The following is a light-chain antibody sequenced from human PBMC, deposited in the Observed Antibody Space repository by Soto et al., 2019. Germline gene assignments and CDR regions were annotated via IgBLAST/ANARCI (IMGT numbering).Light chain of an antibody. J-gene: IGLJ3*02. CDR1: TSNIGTGYD. V-gene: IGLV1-40*01. Sequence: QSVLTQPPSVSGAPGQRVTISCTGSTSNIGTGYDVHWYQQLPGTAPKLLIYGNSKRPSGVPDRISGSKSGSSASLAITGLQADDEAGYYCQSYDMSLSGWVFGGGTKVTVL. CDR3: QSYDMSLSGWV. CDR2: GNS.